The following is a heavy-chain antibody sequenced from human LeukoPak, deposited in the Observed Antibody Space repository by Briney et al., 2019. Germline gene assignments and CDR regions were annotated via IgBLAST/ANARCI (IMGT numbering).Heavy chain of an antibody. Sequence: GGSLRLSCTASEFSFSSYDMHWVRQAPGKGLEWVANIKQDGSEKYYVDSVKGRFTISRDNAKNSLYLQMNSLRAEDTAVYYCARERITIFGVVMVYYYYYGMDVWGQGTTVTVSS. CDR3: ARERITIFGVVMVYYYYYGMDV. D-gene: IGHD3-3*01. V-gene: IGHV3-7*01. CDR1: EFSFSSYD. CDR2: IKQDGSEK. J-gene: IGHJ6*02.